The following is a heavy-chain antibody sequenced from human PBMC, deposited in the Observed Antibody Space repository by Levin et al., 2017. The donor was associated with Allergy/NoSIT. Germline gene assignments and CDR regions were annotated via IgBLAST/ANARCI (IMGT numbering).Heavy chain of an antibody. J-gene: IGHJ5*02. CDR2: IIPIFGTA. Sequence: KISCKASGGTFSSYAISWVRQAPGQGLEWMGGIIPIFGTANYAQKFQGRVTITADESTSTAYMELSSLRSEDTAVYYCASGGGVDIAVAGSWFDPWGQGTLVTVSS. D-gene: IGHD6-19*01. CDR3: ASGGGVDIAVAGSWFDP. V-gene: IGHV1-69*01. CDR1: GGTFSSYA.